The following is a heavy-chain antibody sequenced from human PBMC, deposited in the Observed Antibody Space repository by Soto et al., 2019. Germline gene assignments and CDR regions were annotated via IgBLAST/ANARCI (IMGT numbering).Heavy chain of an antibody. CDR2: IYSGGST. V-gene: IGHV3-53*01. D-gene: IGHD3-10*01. CDR1: GFTVSSNY. CDR3: ASASRSTMVRGGIMHPRYYYYGMDV. Sequence: PVGSLRLSCAASGFTVSSNYMSWVRQAPGKGLEWVSVIYSGGSTYYADSVKGRFTISRDNSKNTLYLQMNSLSAEDTAVYYCASASRSTMVRGGIMHPRYYYYGMDVWGQGTTVTVSS. J-gene: IGHJ6*02.